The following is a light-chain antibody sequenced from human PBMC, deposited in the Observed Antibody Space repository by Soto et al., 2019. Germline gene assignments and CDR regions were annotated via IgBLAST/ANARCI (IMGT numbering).Light chain of an antibody. Sequence: QSALTQPASVSGSPGQSITISCTGTSSDVGGYNYVSWYQQHPGKAPKLMIYDVSNRPSGVSNRFSGSKSGNTASLSISGLQDEDEADYYCSSYTISSTSPVVFGGGTKLTVL. CDR2: DVS. CDR1: SSDVGGYNY. J-gene: IGLJ2*01. CDR3: SSYTISSTSPVV. V-gene: IGLV2-14*01.